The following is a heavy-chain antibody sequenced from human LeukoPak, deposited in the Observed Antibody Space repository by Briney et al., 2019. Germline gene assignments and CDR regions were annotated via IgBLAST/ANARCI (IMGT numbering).Heavy chain of an antibody. D-gene: IGHD2-15*01. J-gene: IGHJ4*02. CDR2: MNPNSGNT. Sequence: ASVKVSCKASGYTFTSYGINWVRQATGQGLEWMGWMNPNSGNTGYAQKFQGRVTMTRNTSISTAYMELSSLRSDDTAVYYCARAGGYCGRISCPYYFDYWGQGSLVAVSS. CDR1: GYTFTSYG. CDR3: ARAGGYCGRISCPYYFDY. V-gene: IGHV1-8*01.